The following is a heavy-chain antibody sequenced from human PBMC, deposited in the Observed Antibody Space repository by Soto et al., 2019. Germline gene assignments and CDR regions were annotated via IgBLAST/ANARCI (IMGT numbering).Heavy chain of an antibody. D-gene: IGHD4-17*01. CDR3: ARGVPVRFDY. CDR2: IYHSGIT. Sequence: QLQLQESGSGLVKPSQTLSLTCAVSGGSISSGGYSWSWIRQPPGKGLEWIGYIYHSGITDYNTSLKSRDTISVDRSKNQFSLKLSSVTAADTAVYYCARGVPVRFDYWCQGSRVTVSS. CDR1: GGSISSGGYS. J-gene: IGHJ4*02. V-gene: IGHV4-30-2*01.